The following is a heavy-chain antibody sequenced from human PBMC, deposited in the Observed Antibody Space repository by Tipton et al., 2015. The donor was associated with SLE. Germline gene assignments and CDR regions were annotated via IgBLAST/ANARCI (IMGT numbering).Heavy chain of an antibody. V-gene: IGHV5-10-1*01. Sequence: QLVQSGAEVKKPGESLRISCKGSGYSFTSYWISWVRQMPGKGLEWMGRIDPSDSYTNYSPSFQGHVTISADKSISTAYLQWSSLKASDTAMYYCARLGSSSWYSIPFDYWGQGTLVTVSS. CDR1: GYSFTSYW. CDR2: IDPSDSYT. CDR3: ARLGSSSWYSIPFDY. D-gene: IGHD6-13*01. J-gene: IGHJ4*02.